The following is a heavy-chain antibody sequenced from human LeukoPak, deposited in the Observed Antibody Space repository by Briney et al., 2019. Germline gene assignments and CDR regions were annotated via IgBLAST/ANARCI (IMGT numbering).Heavy chain of an antibody. CDR3: ARGDTMIVIGGSDY. CDR2: ISAYNGNT. CDR1: GYTFTSYG. D-gene: IGHD3-22*01. Sequence: ASVKVSCKASGYTFTSYGTSWVRQAPGQGLEWMGWISAYNGNTNYAQKLQGRATMTTDTSTSTAYMELRSLRSDDTAVYYCARGDTMIVIGGSDYWGQGTLVTVSS. V-gene: IGHV1-18*01. J-gene: IGHJ4*02.